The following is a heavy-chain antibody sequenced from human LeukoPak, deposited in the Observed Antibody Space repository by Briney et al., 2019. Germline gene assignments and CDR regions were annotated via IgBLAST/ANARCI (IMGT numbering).Heavy chain of an antibody. CDR1: GGSFSGYY. V-gene: IGHV4-34*01. J-gene: IGHJ3*02. D-gene: IGHD1-26*01. CDR3: ARVVGATSAFDI. CDR2: IYYSGST. Sequence: SETLSLTCAVYGGSFSGYYWSWIRQPPGKGLEWIGSIYYSGSTYYNPSLKSRVTISVDTSKNQFSLKLSSVTAADTAVYYCARVVGATSAFDIWGQGTMVTVSS.